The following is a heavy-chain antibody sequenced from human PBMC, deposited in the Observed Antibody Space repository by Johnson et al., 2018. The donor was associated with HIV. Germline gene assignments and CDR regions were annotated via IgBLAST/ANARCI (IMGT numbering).Heavy chain of an antibody. J-gene: IGHJ3*02. Sequence: VQLVESGGGLVEPGGSLRLSCAASGFTFSSYAMTWVRQAPGKGLEWVSTISISGGDTYYADSVKGRFTIPRDNSKNTLYLQMNGLRADDTAVYYCAKVGGGGFDIWGQGTMVTVCS. D-gene: IGHD2-15*01. CDR1: GFTFSSYA. CDR3: AKVGGGGFDI. CDR2: ISISGGDT. V-gene: IGHV3-23*04.